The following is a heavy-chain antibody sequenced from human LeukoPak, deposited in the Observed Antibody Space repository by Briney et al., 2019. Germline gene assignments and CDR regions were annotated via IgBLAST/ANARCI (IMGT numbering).Heavy chain of an antibody. V-gene: IGHV1-2*02. D-gene: IGHD6-13*01. CDR1: GYTFSDYY. Sequence: GASVKVSCKASGYTFSDYYIHWVRQAPGQGLEWMGWINPNTGGANFAQKFQGRVSMTGDTSTRTAYMDLSSLRFDDTAVYYCASISSSSWYSEYYYYMDVWGKGTTVTVSS. J-gene: IGHJ6*03. CDR2: INPNTGGA. CDR3: ASISSSSWYSEYYYYMDV.